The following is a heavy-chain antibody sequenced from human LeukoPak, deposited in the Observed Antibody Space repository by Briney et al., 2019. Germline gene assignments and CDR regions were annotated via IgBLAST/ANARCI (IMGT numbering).Heavy chain of an antibody. CDR2: ISSSSSTI. J-gene: IGHJ6*03. Sequence: GGSLRLSCAASGFTFSSYSMNWVRQAPGKGLEWVSYISSSSSTIYYADSVKGRFTISRDNAKNSLYLQMNSLRAEDTAVYYCARDSELAAAGTDYYYYMDVWGKGTTVTVSS. V-gene: IGHV3-48*01. D-gene: IGHD6-13*01. CDR3: ARDSELAAAGTDYYYYMDV. CDR1: GFTFSSYS.